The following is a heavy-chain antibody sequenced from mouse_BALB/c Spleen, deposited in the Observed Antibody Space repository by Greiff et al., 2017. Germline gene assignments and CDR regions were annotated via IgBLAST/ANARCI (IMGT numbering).Heavy chain of an antibody. J-gene: IGHJ2*01. D-gene: IGHD1-1*01. V-gene: IGHV1S56*01. Sequence: VQLQQSGPELVKPGASVRISCKASGYTFTSYYIHWVKQRPGQGLEWIGWIYPGNVNTKYNEKFKGKATLTADKSSSTAYMQLSSLTSEDSAVYFCASGSNYFDYWGQGTTLTVSS. CDR1: GYTFTSYY. CDR2: IYPGNVNT. CDR3: ASGSNYFDY.